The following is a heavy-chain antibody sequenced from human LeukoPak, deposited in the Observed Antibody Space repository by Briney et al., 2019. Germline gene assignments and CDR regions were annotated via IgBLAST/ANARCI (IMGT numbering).Heavy chain of an antibody. CDR2: ISYDGSNK. CDR1: GFTFSNYA. V-gene: IGHV3-30*04. Sequence: GGSLRLSCAASGFTFSNYAMNWVRQAPGKGLEWVAVISYDGSNKYYADSVKGRFTISRDNSENTLYLQMNSLRAEDTAVFYCARDRTTFGDYGYFDYWGRGTLVTVSS. D-gene: IGHD4-17*01. CDR3: ARDRTTFGDYGYFDY. J-gene: IGHJ4*02.